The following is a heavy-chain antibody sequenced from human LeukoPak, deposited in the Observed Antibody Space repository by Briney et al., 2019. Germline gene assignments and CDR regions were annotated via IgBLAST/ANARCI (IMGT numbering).Heavy chain of an antibody. D-gene: IGHD3-10*01. V-gene: IGHV1-58*02. Sequence: VASVKVSCKASGFTFTSSAMQWVRQARGQRLEWIGWIVVGSGNTNYAQKFKERVTITRDMSTSTAYMELSSLRSEDTVVYYCAAGRFGELFGFDYWGQGTLVTVSS. CDR2: IVVGSGNT. J-gene: IGHJ4*02. CDR3: AAGRFGELFGFDY. CDR1: GFTFTSSA.